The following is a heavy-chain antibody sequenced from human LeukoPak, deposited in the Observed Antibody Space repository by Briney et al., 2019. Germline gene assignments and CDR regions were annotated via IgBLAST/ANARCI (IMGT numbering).Heavy chain of an antibody. CDR1: GGSISSGSYY. CDR3: ARAHDSSGYYYSYFDY. CDR2: ICTSGST. J-gene: IGHJ4*02. Sequence: SQTLSLTCTVSGGSISSGSYYWSWIRQPAGKGLEWIGRICTSGSTNYNPSLKSRVTISVDTSKNQFSLKLSSVTAADTAVYYCARAHDSSGYYYSYFDYWGQGTLVTVSS. D-gene: IGHD3-22*01. V-gene: IGHV4-61*02.